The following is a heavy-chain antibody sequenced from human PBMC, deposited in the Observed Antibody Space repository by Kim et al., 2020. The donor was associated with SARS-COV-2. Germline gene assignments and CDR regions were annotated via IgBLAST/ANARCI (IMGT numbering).Heavy chain of an antibody. J-gene: IGHJ6*02. Sequence: GGSLRLSCAASGFTFSSYWMHWVRQAPGKGLVWVSRINSDGSSTSYADSVKGRFTISRDNAKNTLYLQMNSLRAEDTAVYYCARVGCSSTSCYVRYYYYYYGMDVWGQGTTVTVSS. D-gene: IGHD2-2*01. CDR1: GFTFSSYW. CDR2: INSDGSST. CDR3: ARVGCSSTSCYVRYYYYYYGMDV. V-gene: IGHV3-74*01.